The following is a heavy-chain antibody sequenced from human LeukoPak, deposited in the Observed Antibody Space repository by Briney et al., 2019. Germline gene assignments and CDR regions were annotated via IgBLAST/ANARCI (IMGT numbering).Heavy chain of an antibody. CDR2: ISWNSGSI. CDR1: GFTFDDYA. Sequence: SGGSLRLSCAASGFTFDDYAMLCVRQAPGKGLEWVSGISWNSGSIGYADSVKGRFTISRDNAQNSLYLQMNSLRAEDTALYYCAKSSSSSDYYYYYMDVWGKGTTVTVSS. J-gene: IGHJ6*03. CDR3: AKSSSSSDYYYYYMDV. V-gene: IGHV3-9*01. D-gene: IGHD6-6*01.